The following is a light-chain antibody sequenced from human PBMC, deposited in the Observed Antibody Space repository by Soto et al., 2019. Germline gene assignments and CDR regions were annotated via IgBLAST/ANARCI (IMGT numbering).Light chain of an antibody. V-gene: IGKV1-39*01. Sequence: DIQMTQYPSSLSASVGDRVTITCRASESISTYLNWYQQKPGKAPNLLIYAASSLQSGVPSRFSGSGSGTDFTLTISSLQPEDFVTYYCQQSYSTPYTFAQGTKLEIK. J-gene: IGKJ2*01. CDR3: QQSYSTPYT. CDR2: AAS. CDR1: ESISTY.